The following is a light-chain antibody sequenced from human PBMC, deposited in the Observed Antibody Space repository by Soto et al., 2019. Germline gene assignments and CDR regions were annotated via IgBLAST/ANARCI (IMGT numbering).Light chain of an antibody. Sequence: VLTQSPGALCLCPGERATLSCKPSQSVSNNYLAWYQQKPGQAPRLLIYGASSRATGIPDRFSGSGSGTDFTLTISSLQPEEFATYDCQQSYSTPRTLGQGTRVEIK. J-gene: IGKJ1*01. CDR3: QQSYSTPRT. V-gene: IGKV3-20*01. CDR1: QSVSNNY. CDR2: GAS.